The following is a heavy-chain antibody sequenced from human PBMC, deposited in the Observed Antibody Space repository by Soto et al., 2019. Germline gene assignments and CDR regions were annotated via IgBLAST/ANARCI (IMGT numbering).Heavy chain of an antibody. J-gene: IGHJ4*02. V-gene: IGHV4-39*01. CDR3: ARHVAGYSSGLDY. D-gene: IGHD6-19*01. CDR2: IYYSGST. Sequence: QLQLQESGPGLVKPSETLSLTCTVSVGSISSSSYYWGWIPQPPGRGLEWIGSIYYSGSTYYNPSLKSRVTISVDTSKNQFSLKLSSVTAADTAVYYCARHVAGYSSGLDYWGQGTLVTVSS. CDR1: VGSISSSSYY.